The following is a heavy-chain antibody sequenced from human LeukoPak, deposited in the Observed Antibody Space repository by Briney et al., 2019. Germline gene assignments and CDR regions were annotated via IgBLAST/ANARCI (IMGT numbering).Heavy chain of an antibody. CDR2: IYYSGST. V-gene: IGHV4-61*01. J-gene: IGHJ6*03. CDR1: GGSISSGSYY. D-gene: IGHD2-15*01. CDR3: ARTTEGYCRGGSCYYYYYYMDV. Sequence: SETLSLTCTVSGGSISSGSYYWSWIRQPPGKGLEWIGYIYYSGSTNYNPSLKSRVTISVDTSKNQFSLKLSSVTAADTAVYYCARTTEGYCRGGSCYYYYYYMDVWGKGTTVTVSS.